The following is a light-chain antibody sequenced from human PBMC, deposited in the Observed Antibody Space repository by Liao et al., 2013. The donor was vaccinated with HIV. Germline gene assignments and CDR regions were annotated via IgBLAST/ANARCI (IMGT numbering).Light chain of an antibody. CDR3: QAWDIITGV. J-gene: IGLJ3*02. CDR1: KLGDKY. Sequence: SYELTQALSVSVSPGQTASITCSGDKLGDKYACWYQQKPGQSPVLLIYQDNKRPSGIPERFSGSTSGNAATLTISGTQAMDEAAYYCQAWDIITGVFGAGTTLTVL. CDR2: QDN. V-gene: IGLV3-1*01.